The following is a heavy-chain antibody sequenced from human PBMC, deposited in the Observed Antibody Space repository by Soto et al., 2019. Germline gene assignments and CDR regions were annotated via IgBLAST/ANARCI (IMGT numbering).Heavy chain of an antibody. CDR3: VGPSGYDTIFDY. V-gene: IGHV3-64D*08. J-gene: IGHJ4*02. CDR1: GFSFSSYA. CDR2: ISSNGGST. D-gene: IGHD5-12*01. Sequence: GGSLGLSCSASGFSFSSYAMHWVRQAPGKGLEYVSAISSNGGSTYYADSVKGRFTISRDNSKNTLYLQMSSLRAEDTAVYYCVGPSGYDTIFDYWGQGTLVTVSS.